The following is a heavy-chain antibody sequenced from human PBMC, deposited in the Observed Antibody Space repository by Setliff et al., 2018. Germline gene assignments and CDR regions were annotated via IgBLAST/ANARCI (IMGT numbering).Heavy chain of an antibody. CDR3: VGDFRDLGYSDY. Sequence: PGGSLRLSCAASGFTFSIYSMNWVRQAPGKGLEWIAYISSGSNSIYHADSVMGRFTISRNNSKNTLYLQMNSLRVDDTAVYYCVGDFRDLGYSDYWGQGTLVTVSS. V-gene: IGHV3-48*01. J-gene: IGHJ4*02. CDR2: ISSGSNSI. CDR1: GFTFSIYS.